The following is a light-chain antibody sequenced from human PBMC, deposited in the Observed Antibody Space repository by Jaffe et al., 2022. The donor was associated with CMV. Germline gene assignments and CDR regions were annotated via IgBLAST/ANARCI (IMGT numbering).Light chain of an antibody. J-gene: IGLJ2*01. CDR2: SNS. CDR3: ATWDDSVKAVV. V-gene: IGLV1-44*01. Sequence: QSVLTQPPSASGTPGQRVTISCSGSNSNIGRSAVNWYRQLPGTAPKLLIHSNSQRPSGVPDRFSGSKSGTSASLAISGLQSEDEADYYCATWDDSVKAVVFGGGTKLTAL. CDR1: NSNIGRSA.